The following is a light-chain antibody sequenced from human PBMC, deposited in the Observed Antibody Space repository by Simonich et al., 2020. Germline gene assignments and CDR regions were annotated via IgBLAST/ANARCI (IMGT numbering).Light chain of an antibody. CDR3: QQRSNWPPIT. J-gene: IGKJ5*01. CDR2: DAS. Sequence: EIVLTQSPATLSLSPGERATLSCRDSQSVSSYLAWYQQKPCQAPRLLIYDASNRATGIPARFSCSGSGTDFTLTISSLDPEDFAVYYCQQRSNWPPITFGQGTRLEIK. CDR1: QSVSSY. V-gene: IGKV3-11*01.